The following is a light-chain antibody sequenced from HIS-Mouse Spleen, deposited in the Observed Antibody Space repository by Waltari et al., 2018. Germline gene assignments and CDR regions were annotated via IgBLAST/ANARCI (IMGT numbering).Light chain of an antibody. CDR2: DAS. V-gene: IGKV3-11*01. CDR3: QQRSNWPPIT. J-gene: IGKJ5*01. CDR1: QSVSSY. Sequence: EFVLTQSPATLSLSPGERATLPCRASQSVSSYLAWYQQKPGQAPRPLIYDASNRATGIPARFSGSWSGTDFTLTISSLEPEDVAVYYCQQRSNWPPITFGQGTRLEIK.